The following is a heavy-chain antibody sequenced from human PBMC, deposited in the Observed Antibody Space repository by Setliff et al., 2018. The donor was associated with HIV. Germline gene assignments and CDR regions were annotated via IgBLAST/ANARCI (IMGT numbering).Heavy chain of an antibody. CDR3: AKDGDYRSGDYDAFDI. CDR1: GYTFIDKY. V-gene: IGHV1-69-2*01. D-gene: IGHD6-25*01. J-gene: IGHJ3*02. CDR2: IDPENDET. Sequence: GASVKVSCKASGYTFIDKYMHWVRQAPGKGLHWMGRIDPENDETKYSQKFKVRFTMTADRSTDTAYMDLQMKNLRPEDTAVYYCAKDGDYRSGDYDAFDIWGQGTMVTVSS.